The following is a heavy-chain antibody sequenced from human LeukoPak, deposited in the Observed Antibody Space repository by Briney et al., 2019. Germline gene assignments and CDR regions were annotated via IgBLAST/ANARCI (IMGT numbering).Heavy chain of an antibody. CDR3: ARTLVTAIHLDAFDI. D-gene: IGHD2-21*02. CDR2: IYSGGST. V-gene: IGHV3-66*01. J-gene: IGHJ3*02. Sequence: QPGGSLRLSCAASGFTVSMNYMSWVRQAPGKGLEWGSIIYSGGSTYYADSVKGRFTISRDNSKNTLYLQMNSLRAEDTAVYYCARTLVTAIHLDAFDIWGQGTMVTVSS. CDR1: GFTVSMNY.